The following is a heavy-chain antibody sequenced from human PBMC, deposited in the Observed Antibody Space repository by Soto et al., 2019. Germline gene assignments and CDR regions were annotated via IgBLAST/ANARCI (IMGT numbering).Heavy chain of an antibody. Sequence: QVQLVQSGAEVKKPGASVKVSCKASGYTFTSYGISWVRQAPGQGLEWMGWISAYNGNTNYAQKLQGRVTMTTDTSTSTDYMELRSLRSDDTAVYYCARGVAAGTEDYYGMDVWGQGTTVTVSS. J-gene: IGHJ6*02. D-gene: IGHD6-13*01. CDR1: GYTFTSYG. CDR3: ARGVAAGTEDYYGMDV. CDR2: ISAYNGNT. V-gene: IGHV1-18*01.